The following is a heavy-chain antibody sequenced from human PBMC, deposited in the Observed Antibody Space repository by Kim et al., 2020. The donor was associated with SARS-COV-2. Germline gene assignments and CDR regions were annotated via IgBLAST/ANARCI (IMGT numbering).Heavy chain of an antibody. D-gene: IGHD2-15*01. CDR2: FDPEDGET. Sequence: ASVKVSCKVSGYTLTELSMHWVRQAPGKGLEWRGGFDPEDGETIDAQKFQGRVTMTEDTSTATAYMELSSLRSEDTAVYYCATGRVAGPPAWFDPWGQGTLVTVAS. J-gene: IGHJ5*02. CDR1: GYTLTELS. V-gene: IGHV1-24*01. CDR3: ATGRVAGPPAWFDP.